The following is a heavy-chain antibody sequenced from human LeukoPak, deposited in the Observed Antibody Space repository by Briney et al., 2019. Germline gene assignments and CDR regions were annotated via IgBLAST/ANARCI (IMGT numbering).Heavy chain of an antibody. CDR2: ISGSGGST. J-gene: IGHJ4*02. CDR3: ATRLGSGYYYFDY. Sequence: GGSLRLSCAASGFTFSSYAMSWVRQAPGKGLEWVLAISGSGGSTYYADSVKGRFTISRDNSKNTLYLQMNSLRAEDTAVYYCATRLGSGYYYFDYWGQGTLVTVSS. V-gene: IGHV3-23*01. D-gene: IGHD3-22*01. CDR1: GFTFSSYA.